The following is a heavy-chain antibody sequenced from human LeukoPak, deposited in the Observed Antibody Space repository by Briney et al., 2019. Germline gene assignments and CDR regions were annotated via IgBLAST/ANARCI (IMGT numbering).Heavy chain of an antibody. J-gene: IGHJ4*02. CDR1: GGSISSSSYY. CDR3: ARSSPGYVWGSYPRSFDY. V-gene: IGHV4-39*01. Sequence: SETLSLTCTVSGGSISSSSYYWGWIRQPPGKGLEWIGSIYYSGSTYYNPSLKSRVTISVDTSKNQFSLKLSSVTAADTAVYYCARSSPGYVWGSYPRSFDYWGQGTLVTVSS. D-gene: IGHD3-16*02. CDR2: IYYSGST.